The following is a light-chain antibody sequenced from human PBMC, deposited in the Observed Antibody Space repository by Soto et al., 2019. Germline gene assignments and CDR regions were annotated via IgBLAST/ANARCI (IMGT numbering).Light chain of an antibody. CDR1: SGHSNFA. Sequence: QPVLTQSPSASASLGASVKLTCTLSSGHSNFAIAWHQQQPQKGPRYLMRVNTDGSHKRGAGVPDRFSGSSSGAERYLTISSLQSENEADYYCHTWATAGFWVFGGGTKVTVL. V-gene: IGLV4-69*01. J-gene: IGLJ3*02. CDR2: VNTDGSH. CDR3: HTWATAGFWV.